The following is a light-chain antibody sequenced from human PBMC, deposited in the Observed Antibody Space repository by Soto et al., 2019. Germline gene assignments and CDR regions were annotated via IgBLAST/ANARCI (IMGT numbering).Light chain of an antibody. Sequence: QSALTQPPSASGSLGQSVTISCTGTSSDVGGYNYVSWHQQHPGKAPKVMIYEVTKRPPGVPDRFSGSKSGNTASLTVSGLQAEDEAGYYCSSFAGGGNPVLLGGGTTLTVL. CDR1: SSDVGGYNY. CDR3: SSFAGGGNPVL. CDR2: EVT. V-gene: IGLV2-8*01. J-gene: IGLJ2*01.